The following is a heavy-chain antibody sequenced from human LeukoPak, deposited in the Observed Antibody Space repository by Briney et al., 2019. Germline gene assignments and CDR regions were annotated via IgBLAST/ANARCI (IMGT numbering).Heavy chain of an antibody. CDR3: ARDSSSHQGHNWFDP. D-gene: IGHD6-13*01. V-gene: IGHV4-38-2*02. CDR2: IYHSGST. Sequence: SETLSLTCTVSDYSISSGYYWGWIRQPPGKGLEWIGNIYHSGSTYYNPSLKSRVTISVDTSKNQFSLNLSSVTAADTAVYYCARDSSSHQGHNWFDPWGQGTLVTVSS. J-gene: IGHJ5*02. CDR1: DYSISSGYY.